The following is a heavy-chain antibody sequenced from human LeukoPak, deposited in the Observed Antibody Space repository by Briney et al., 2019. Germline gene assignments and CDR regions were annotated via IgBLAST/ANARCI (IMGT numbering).Heavy chain of an antibody. J-gene: IGHJ6*04. V-gene: IGHV3-11*04. CDR3: AELGITMIGGV. CDR2: ISSSGSTI. Sequence: GGSLRLSCSASGFTFHDYYMSWIRQAPGKGPEWVSYISSSGSTIYYADSVKGRFTISRDNAKNSLYLQMNSLRAEDTAVYYCAELGITMIGGVWGKGTTVTISS. D-gene: IGHD3-10*02. CDR1: GFTFHDYY.